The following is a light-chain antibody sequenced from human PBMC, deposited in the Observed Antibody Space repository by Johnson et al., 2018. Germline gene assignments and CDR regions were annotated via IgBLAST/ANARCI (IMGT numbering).Light chain of an antibody. Sequence: QSVLTQPPSVSAAPGQKVTISCSGSSSNIGNNYVSWYQQLPGTAPKLLIYENNKRPSGIPDRFSGSKSGTSATLGITGLQTGDEAHYSCGTCDRSLCALNVF. CDR2: ENN. CDR1: SSNIGNNY. CDR3: GTCDRSLCALNV. V-gene: IGLV1-51*02. J-gene: IGLJ1*01.